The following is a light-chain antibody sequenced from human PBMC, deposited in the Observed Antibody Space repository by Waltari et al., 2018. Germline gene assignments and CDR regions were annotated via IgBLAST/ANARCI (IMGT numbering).Light chain of an antibody. CDR3: QQYSSYPLT. Sequence: DIQMTQSPSSLSASVGDRVTITCRASQDISNYLAWFQQQPGKAPKSLIYASSSLQNGFPARFSGSGSGTEFTLTIDSLQPDDFATYYCQQYSSYPLTFGPGTKVDIK. CDR1: QDISNY. CDR2: ASS. J-gene: IGKJ3*01. V-gene: IGKV1-16*01.